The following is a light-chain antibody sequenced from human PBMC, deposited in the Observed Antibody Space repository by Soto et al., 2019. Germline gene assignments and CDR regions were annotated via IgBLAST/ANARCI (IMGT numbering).Light chain of an antibody. CDR2: VAS. CDR1: ESISSSN. V-gene: IGKV3-20*01. Sequence: EIVLTQSPGTLSLSPGARATLSCRASESISSSNLAWYQQQPGQAPRLLIYVASRRVTGIPDRFSGSGSGTDFTLTISRLEPEDFAVYYCQHYDNTAITFGQGTRLEIK. CDR3: QHYDNTAIT. J-gene: IGKJ5*01.